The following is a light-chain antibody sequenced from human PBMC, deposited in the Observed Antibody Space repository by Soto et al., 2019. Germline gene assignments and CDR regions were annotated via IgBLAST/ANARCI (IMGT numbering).Light chain of an antibody. Sequence: DIQMTQSPSSLSASVGDRVTVTCRAIQGISNYLAWYQQKPGKVPKLLIYAASTLQSGVPSRFSGTRSGTDFSLTVSSLQPEDFGTYYCQQANSFPLTFGRGTKVDIK. CDR2: AAS. CDR1: QGISNY. J-gene: IGKJ4*01. V-gene: IGKV1-27*01. CDR3: QQANSFPLT.